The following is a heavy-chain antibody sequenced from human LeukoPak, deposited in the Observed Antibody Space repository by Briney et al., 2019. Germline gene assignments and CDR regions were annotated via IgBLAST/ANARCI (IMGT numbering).Heavy chain of an antibody. CDR3: VRRNYYDSSGQDY. D-gene: IGHD3-22*01. V-gene: IGHV4-34*01. CDR1: GGSFSGYY. CDR2: INHSGST. Sequence: SETLSLTCAVYGGSFSGYYWSWIRQPPGKGLEWIGEINHSGSTNYNPSLKSRVTISVDTSKNQFSLKLSSVTAADTAVYYCVRRNYYDSSGQDYWGQGTLVTVSS. J-gene: IGHJ4*02.